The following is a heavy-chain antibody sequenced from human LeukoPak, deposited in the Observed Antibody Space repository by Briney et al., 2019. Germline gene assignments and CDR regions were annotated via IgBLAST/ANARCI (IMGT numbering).Heavy chain of an antibody. CDR2: MNPNSGNT. CDR1: GYTFTDYF. J-gene: IGHJ4*02. Sequence: ASVKVSCKASGYTFTDYFMHWVRQAPGPGLEWMGWMNPNSGNTGYAQKFQGRVTMTRNTSLSTAYMELSSLRSEETAVYYCARGYSYGPPVDYWGQGTLVTVSS. CDR3: ARGYSYGPPVDY. V-gene: IGHV1-8*02. D-gene: IGHD5-18*01.